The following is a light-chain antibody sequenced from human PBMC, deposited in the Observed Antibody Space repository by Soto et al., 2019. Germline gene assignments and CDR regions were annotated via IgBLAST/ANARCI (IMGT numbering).Light chain of an antibody. CDR2: EVS. Sequence: QSALTQPPSASGSPGQSVTISCTGTSSDVGGYNYVSWYQQHPGKAPKLMIYEVSKRPSGVPDRFSGSKSCNTASLTVSGLQAEDEADYYCSSYAGSNNSLFGGGTKLTVL. CDR1: SSDVGGYNY. V-gene: IGLV2-8*01. J-gene: IGLJ2*01. CDR3: SSYAGSNNSL.